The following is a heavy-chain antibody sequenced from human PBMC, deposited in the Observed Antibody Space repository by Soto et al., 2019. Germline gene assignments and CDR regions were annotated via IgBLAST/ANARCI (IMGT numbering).Heavy chain of an antibody. Sequence: GGSLRLSCAASGFTFSSYAMHWVRQAPGKGLEWVAVISYDGSNKYYADSVKGRFTISRDNSKNTLYLQMNSLRAEDTAVYYCARDNMVRGVTYYYYYYGMDVWGQGTTVTVS. J-gene: IGHJ6*02. CDR2: ISYDGSNK. D-gene: IGHD3-10*01. CDR3: ARDNMVRGVTYYYYYYGMDV. CDR1: GFTFSSYA. V-gene: IGHV3-30-3*01.